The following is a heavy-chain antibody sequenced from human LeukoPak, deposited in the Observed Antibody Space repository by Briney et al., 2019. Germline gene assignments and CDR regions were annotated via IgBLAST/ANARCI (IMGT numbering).Heavy chain of an antibody. D-gene: IGHD3-10*01. CDR2: INHSGST. V-gene: IGHV4-34*01. CDR1: GGSFSGYY. Sequence: SETLSLTCAVYGGSFSGYYWSWIRQPPGKGLEWIGEINHSGSTNYNPSLKSRVTISVDTSKNQFSLKLSSVTAADTAVYYCARTTMVRGALAGKRTGMDVWGQGTTVTVSS. CDR3: ARTTMVRGALAGKRTGMDV. J-gene: IGHJ6*02.